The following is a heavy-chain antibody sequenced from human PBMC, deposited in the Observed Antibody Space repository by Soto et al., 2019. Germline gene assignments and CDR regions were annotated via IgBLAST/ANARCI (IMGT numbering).Heavy chain of an antibody. J-gene: IGHJ4*03. Sequence: QVQLVQSGDEVKKPGASVKVSCKASGYIFVNYGIAWVRQAPGQGLEWMGWISPYTGNTHSANKVQGSLTMTTDTTTSTACIALGSLTSDDTAVSYCDMWASDGTHNPPDVWGQGTLVTVSS. CDR2: ISPYTGNT. CDR3: DMWASDGTHNPPDV. CDR1: GYIFVNYG. D-gene: IGHD1-1*01. V-gene: IGHV1-18*01.